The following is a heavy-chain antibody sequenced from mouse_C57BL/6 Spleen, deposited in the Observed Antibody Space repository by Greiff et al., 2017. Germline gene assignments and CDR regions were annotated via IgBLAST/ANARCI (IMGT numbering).Heavy chain of an antibody. CDR3: ARSRDPGGYFDV. D-gene: IGHD3-3*01. CDR2: IYPRSGNT. CDR1: GYTFTSYG. J-gene: IGHJ1*03. V-gene: IGHV1-81*01. Sequence: VQLQESGAELARPGASVKLSCKASGYTFTSYGISWVKQRTGQGLEWIGEIYPRSGNTYYNEKFKGKATLTADKSSSTAYMELRSLTSEDSAVYFCARSRDPGGYFDVWGTGTTVTVSS.